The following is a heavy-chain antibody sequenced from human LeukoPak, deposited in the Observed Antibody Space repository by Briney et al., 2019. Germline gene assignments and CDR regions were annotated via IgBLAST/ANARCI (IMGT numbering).Heavy chain of an antibody. CDR1: GGSITGYY. J-gene: IGHJ3*02. V-gene: IGHV4-59*08. CDR3: ARHKPTGGVDAFDT. CDR2: IHYSGRT. Sequence: SETLSLTCTVSGGSITGYYWIWIRQPPGKGLEWIGYIHYSGRTNYNPSLRSRVALSVDTSKNQFSLNLYTVTAADTAVYYCARHKPTGGVDAFDTWGQGTMVTVSS. D-gene: IGHD3-16*01.